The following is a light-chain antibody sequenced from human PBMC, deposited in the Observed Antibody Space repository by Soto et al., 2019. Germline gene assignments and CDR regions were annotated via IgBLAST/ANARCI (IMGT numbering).Light chain of an antibody. CDR3: SSYTSRSTLYV. CDR2: DVS. J-gene: IGLJ1*01. V-gene: IGLV2-14*01. CDR1: SSDVGGYNY. Sequence: QSVLTQPASVSGSPGQSITISCTGTSSDVGGYNYVSWYQQHPGKAPKLMIYDVSNRPSGVSNRFSGSKSGNTASLTISWLQAEDEADYYCSSYTSRSTLYVFGTGTQLTLL.